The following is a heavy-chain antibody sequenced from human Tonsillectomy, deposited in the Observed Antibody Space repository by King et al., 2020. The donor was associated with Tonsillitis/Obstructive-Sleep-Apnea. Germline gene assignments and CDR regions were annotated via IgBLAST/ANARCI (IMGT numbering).Heavy chain of an antibody. CDR2: ININTGNP. J-gene: IGHJ5*02. CDR1: GYTFTSYA. V-gene: IGHV7-4-1*02. D-gene: IGHD4-17*01. CDR3: ARDDYGDSVDHYWFDP. Sequence: VQLVESGSELKKPGASVKVSCKASGYTFTSYAMNWVRQAPGQGLDWMGWININTGNPTYAQGFTGRFVFSLDTSVSTAYLQISSLKTEDTAVYYCARDDYGDSVDHYWFDPWGQGTLVTVSS.